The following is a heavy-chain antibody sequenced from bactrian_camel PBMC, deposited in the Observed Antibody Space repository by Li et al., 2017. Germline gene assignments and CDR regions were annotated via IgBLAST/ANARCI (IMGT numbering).Heavy chain of an antibody. Sequence: QLVESGGGSVQAGRSLRLSCAVSVTTYSSVCRAWFRQAPGKEREGVAVIDSDGVTSYADSVKGRFTISKANAKDTLYLQMNNLKPEDTAVYYCAADSPTARADVRTLYAMYLGQGTQVTVS. V-gene: IGHV3S53*01. D-gene: IGHD3*01. CDR3: AADSPTARADVRTLYAMY. CDR2: IDSDGVT. CDR1: VTTYSSVC. J-gene: IGHJ4*01.